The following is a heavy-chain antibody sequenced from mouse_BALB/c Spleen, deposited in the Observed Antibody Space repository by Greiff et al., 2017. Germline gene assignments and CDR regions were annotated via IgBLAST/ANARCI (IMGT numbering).Heavy chain of an antibody. CDR2: IDPENGNT. CDR1: GFNIKDYY. V-gene: IGHV14-1*02. J-gene: IGHJ2*01. D-gene: IGHD1-1*01. CDR3: ARGGGGSPSYFES. Sequence: VQLQQSGAELVRPGALVKLSCKASGFNIKDYYMHWVKQRPEQGLEWIGWIDPENGNTIYDPKFQGKASITADTSSNTAYLQLSSLTSEDTAVYYCARGGGGSPSYFESWGQGTTLTVSS.